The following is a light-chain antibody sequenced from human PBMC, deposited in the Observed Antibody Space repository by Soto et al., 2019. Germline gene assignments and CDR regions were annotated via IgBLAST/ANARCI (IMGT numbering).Light chain of an antibody. Sequence: EIVLTQSPGTLSLSPGERATLSCRASQSVSSSYLAWYQQKPGQAPRLLIYGASSSATGIPDWFSGSGSGTDCTLTISRLEHEDVAVYYCQQYCSSPPFTFGGGTKVEIK. J-gene: IGKJ4*01. CDR1: QSVSSSY. V-gene: IGKV3-20*01. CDR2: GAS. CDR3: QQYCSSPPFT.